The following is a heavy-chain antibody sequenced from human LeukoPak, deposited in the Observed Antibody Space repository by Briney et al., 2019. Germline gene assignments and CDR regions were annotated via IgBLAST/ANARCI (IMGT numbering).Heavy chain of an antibody. CDR2: IYKCGNT. CDR1: GFTVSSND. Sequence: PGGSLRVSCAGSGFTVSSNDMTWVRQAPGKGLEWVSVIYKCGNTFYSDSVKGRFTISRDNSKNTVYLQMDSLRAEDTAVYYCARYTSGSYFDSWGQGTLVTVSS. CDR3: ARYTSGSYFDS. V-gene: IGHV3-53*01. D-gene: IGHD6-19*01. J-gene: IGHJ4*02.